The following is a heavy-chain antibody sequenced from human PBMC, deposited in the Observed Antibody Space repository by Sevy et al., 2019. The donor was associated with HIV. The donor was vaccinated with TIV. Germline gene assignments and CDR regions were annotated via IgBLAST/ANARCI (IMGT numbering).Heavy chain of an antibody. CDR2: IRSKAYGGTT. D-gene: IGHD3-3*01. Sequence: GGSRRLSCTASGFTFGDYAMSWFRQAPGKGLEWVGFIRSKAYGGTTEYAASVKGRFTISRDDSKSIAYLQMNSLKTEDTAVYYCTRGDGSYDFWSGYYGPPSPALDYWGQGTLVTVSS. CDR3: TRGDGSYDFWSGYYGPPSPALDY. CDR1: GFTFGDYA. J-gene: IGHJ4*02. V-gene: IGHV3-49*03.